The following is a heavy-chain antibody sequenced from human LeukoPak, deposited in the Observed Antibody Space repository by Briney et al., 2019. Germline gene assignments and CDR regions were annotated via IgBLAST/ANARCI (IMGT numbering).Heavy chain of an antibody. V-gene: IGHV5-51*01. CDR3: ARRRDGYPGHFDY. D-gene: IGHD5-24*01. CDR1: GYSFDSYW. J-gene: IGHJ4*02. Sequence: PRESLKISCKGSGYSFDSYWIGWVRQMPGKGLEWMGIIYPGDSDTRYSPSFQGQVTISADKSISTAYLQWSSLKAADTAIYYCARRRDGYPGHFDYWGQGTLVTVSS. CDR2: IYPGDSDT.